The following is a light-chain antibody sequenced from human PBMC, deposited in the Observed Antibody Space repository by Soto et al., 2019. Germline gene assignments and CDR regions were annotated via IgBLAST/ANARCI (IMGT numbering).Light chain of an antibody. V-gene: IGLV1-47*01. CDR1: SSNIGSNY. Sequence: QSVLTQPPSASGTPGQRVTISCSGSSSNIGSNYVYWYQQLPGTAPKLLIYRNNQRPSGVPDRFSGSKSGTSASLAISGLLSEDEADYYCAAWDDSLSAVVLGGGTKLTVL. CDR3: AAWDDSLSAVV. CDR2: RNN. J-gene: IGLJ2*01.